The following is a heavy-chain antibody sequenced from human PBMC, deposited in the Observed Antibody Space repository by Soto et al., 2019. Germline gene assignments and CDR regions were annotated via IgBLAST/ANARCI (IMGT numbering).Heavy chain of an antibody. CDR2: IYYIGST. CDR3: ARHRRDGYNYAVPFDY. V-gene: IGHV4-39*01. J-gene: IGHJ4*02. CDR1: GGSISSSSYY. D-gene: IGHD5-12*01. Sequence: QLQLQESGPGLVKPSETLSLTCTVSGGSISSSSYYWGWIRQPPGRGLEWIGSIYYIGSTYYNPSLKRHINISVNTSKNQFSLKLRSVTAADTAVYYCARHRRDGYNYAVPFDYWGQGTLVTVSS.